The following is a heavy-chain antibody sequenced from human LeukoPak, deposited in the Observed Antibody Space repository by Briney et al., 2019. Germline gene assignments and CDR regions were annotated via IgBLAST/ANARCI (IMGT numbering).Heavy chain of an antibody. V-gene: IGHV3-7*01. J-gene: IGHJ6*02. CDR2: IKQDGSEK. Sequence: PGGSLRLSCAASGFTFSSYWMSWVRQAPGKGLEWVANIKQDGSEKYYADSVKGRFTISRDNSVYYCAKDALGIVVVTHPRPPYYYYGMDVWGQGTTVTVSS. CDR1: GFTFSSYW. CDR3: YYYGMDV. D-gene: IGHD2-21*02.